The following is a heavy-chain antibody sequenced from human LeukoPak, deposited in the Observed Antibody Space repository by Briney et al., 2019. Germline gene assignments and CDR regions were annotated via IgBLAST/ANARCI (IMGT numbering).Heavy chain of an antibody. CDR1: GGSISSSSYY. CDR3: ARLRYSSSWFSLDY. V-gene: IGHV4-39*07. D-gene: IGHD6-13*01. CDR2: IYYSGST. J-gene: IGHJ4*02. Sequence: MSSETLSLTCTVSGGSISSSSYYWGWIRQPPGKGLEWIGSIYYSGSTYYNPSLKSRVTISVDTSKNQFSLKLSSVTAADTAVYYCARLRYSSSWFSLDYWGQGTLVTVSS.